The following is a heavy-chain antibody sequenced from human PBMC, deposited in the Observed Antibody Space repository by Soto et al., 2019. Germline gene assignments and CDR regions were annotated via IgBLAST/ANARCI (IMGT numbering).Heavy chain of an antibody. CDR3: ARTKPYDSSGYLFDAFDI. J-gene: IGHJ3*02. CDR1: GFTFSSYA. V-gene: IGHV3-30-3*01. Sequence: PGGSLRLSCAASGFTFSSYAMHWVRQAPGKGLEWVAVISYDGSNKYYADSVKGRFTISRDNSKNTLYLQMNSLRAEDTAVYYCARTKPYDSSGYLFDAFDIWGQGTRGTV. D-gene: IGHD3-22*01. CDR2: ISYDGSNK.